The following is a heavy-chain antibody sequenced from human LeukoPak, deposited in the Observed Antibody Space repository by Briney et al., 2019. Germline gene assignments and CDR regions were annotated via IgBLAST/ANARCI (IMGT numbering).Heavy chain of an antibody. D-gene: IGHD6-13*01. CDR3: ARGAAAASPFDY. CDR1: GYTFTSYY. J-gene: IGHJ4*02. CDR2: INPSGGST. Sequence: ASVKVSCKASGYTFTSYYMHWVRQAPGQGLEWMGIINPSGGSTSYAQKFQGRVTMTRDTSISTAYMELSRLRSDDTAVYYCARGAAAASPFDYWGQGTLVTVSS. V-gene: IGHV1-46*01.